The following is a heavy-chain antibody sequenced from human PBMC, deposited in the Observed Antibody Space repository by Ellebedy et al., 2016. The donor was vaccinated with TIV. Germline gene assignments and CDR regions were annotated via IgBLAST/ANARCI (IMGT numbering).Heavy chain of an antibody. CDR2: ISSSSLSI. CDR1: GFTFSSYS. Sequence: GESLKISCAASGFTFSSYSMNWVRQAPGKGLEWLSYISSSSLSIYYADSVKGRFTISRDNAKKSLYLQMNSLRAEDTAVYYCARSAAAVHFYGMDVWGQGTTVTASS. D-gene: IGHD6-13*01. J-gene: IGHJ6*02. V-gene: IGHV3-48*04. CDR3: ARSAAAVHFYGMDV.